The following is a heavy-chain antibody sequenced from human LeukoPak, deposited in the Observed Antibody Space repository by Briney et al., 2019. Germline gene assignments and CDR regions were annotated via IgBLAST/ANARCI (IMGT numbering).Heavy chain of an antibody. Sequence: ASVKVSCKASGYTFTGYYMHWVRQAPGQGLEWMGWINPNSGGTNYAQKFQGRVTMTRDTSISTAYMELSRLRSDATAVYYCARAVLVRSPFDNWGQGTLVTVSS. CDR2: INPNSGGT. D-gene: IGHD3-3*01. V-gene: IGHV1-2*02. CDR1: GYTFTGYY. J-gene: IGHJ4*02. CDR3: ARAVLVRSPFDN.